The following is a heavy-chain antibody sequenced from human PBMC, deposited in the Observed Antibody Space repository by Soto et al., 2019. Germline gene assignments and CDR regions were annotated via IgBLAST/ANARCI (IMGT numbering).Heavy chain of an antibody. Sequence: PSETLSLTCAVYGGSFSGYYWSWIRQPPGKGLEWIGEINYSGSTNYNPSLKSRITINPDTSKNQFSLQLNSVTPEDTAVYYCARDRTAADHPEHFDYWGQGTLVTVSS. D-gene: IGHD6-13*01. V-gene: IGHV4-34*01. CDR2: INYSGST. CDR1: GGSFSGYY. J-gene: IGHJ4*02. CDR3: ARDRTAADHPEHFDY.